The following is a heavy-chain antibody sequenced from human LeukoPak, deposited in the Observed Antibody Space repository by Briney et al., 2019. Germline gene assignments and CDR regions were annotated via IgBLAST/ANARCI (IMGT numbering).Heavy chain of an antibody. Sequence: GGSLRLSCAASGFTFSSYTMNWVRQAPGKGLEWVSSMSSSSSYIYYADSVKGRFTISRDNSKNTLYLQMNSLRAEDTAVYYCARDYGGRGVFDYWGQGTLVTVSS. CDR1: GFTFSSYT. V-gene: IGHV3-21*01. CDR3: ARDYGGRGVFDY. J-gene: IGHJ4*02. D-gene: IGHD4-23*01. CDR2: MSSSSSYI.